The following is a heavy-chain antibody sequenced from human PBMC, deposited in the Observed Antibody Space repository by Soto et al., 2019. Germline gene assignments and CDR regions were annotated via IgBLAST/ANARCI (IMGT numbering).Heavy chain of an antibody. CDR1: GGSISSSSYY. D-gene: IGHD6-6*01. CDR2: IYYSGST. J-gene: IGHJ6*03. CDR3: ATPDSSSSYYYYMDV. Sequence: QLQLQESGPGLVKPSKTLSLTCTVSGGSISSSSYYWGWIRQPPGKGLEWIGSIYYSGSTYYNPSLKSRVTISVDTSKNQFSLKLSSVTAADTAVYYCATPDSSSSYYYYMDVWGKGTTVTVSS. V-gene: IGHV4-39*01.